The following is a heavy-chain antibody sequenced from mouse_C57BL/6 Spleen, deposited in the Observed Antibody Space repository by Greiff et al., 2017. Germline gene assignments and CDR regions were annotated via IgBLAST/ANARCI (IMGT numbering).Heavy chain of an antibody. V-gene: IGHV5-17*01. D-gene: IGHD2-3*01. CDR2: ISSGSSTN. J-gene: IGHJ2*01. CDR3: ARSYDGYYGY. Sequence: EVKVVESGGGLVKPGGSLKLSCAASGFTFSDYGMHWVRQAPEKGLEWVAYISSGSSTNYYADTVKGRFTISRDNAKNTLFLQMTSLRSEDTAMYYCARSYDGYYGYWGQGTTLTVSS. CDR1: GFTFSDYG.